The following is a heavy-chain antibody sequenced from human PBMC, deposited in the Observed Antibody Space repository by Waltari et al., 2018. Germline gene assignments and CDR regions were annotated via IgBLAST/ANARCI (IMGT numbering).Heavy chain of an antibody. CDR3: TRVEYYDSSGYYVGAFDI. CDR1: GYSISSDYY. Sequence: QVQLQESGPGLVKPSETLSLTCTVSGYSISSDYYWGWIRRPPGKGLEWSGTISHSGPTHYNPSFKSRVTISVDTSKNQFSLKLNSVTAADTAVYYCTRVEYYDSSGYYVGAFDIWGQGTTVTVSS. V-gene: IGHV4-38-2*02. J-gene: IGHJ3*02. CDR2: ISHSGPT. D-gene: IGHD3-22*01.